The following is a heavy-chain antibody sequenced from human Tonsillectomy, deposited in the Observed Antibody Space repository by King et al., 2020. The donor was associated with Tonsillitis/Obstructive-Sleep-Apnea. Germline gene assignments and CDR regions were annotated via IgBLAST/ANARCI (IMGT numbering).Heavy chain of an antibody. CDR2: IKQDGSEK. D-gene: IGHD6-13*01. CDR3: ASHFRQQLVHDWCDP. V-gene: IGHV3-7*01. CDR1: GFTFSSYW. J-gene: IGHJ5*02. Sequence: VQLVESGGGLVQPGGSLRLSCAASGFTFSSYWMSWVRQAPGKGLEWVANIKQDGSEKYYVDSVKGRFTISRDNAKNSLYLQMNSLRAEDTAVYYCASHFRQQLVHDWCDPWGQGTVVPLSS.